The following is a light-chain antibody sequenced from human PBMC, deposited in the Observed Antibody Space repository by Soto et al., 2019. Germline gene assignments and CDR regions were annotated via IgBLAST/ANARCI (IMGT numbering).Light chain of an antibody. J-gene: IGLJ2*01. CDR3: QSYDSSLSGVV. V-gene: IGLV1-40*01. CDR2: GNS. CDR1: SSNIGAGYD. Sequence: QSVLTQPRSVSGAPGQGVTISSTGSSSNIGAGYDVHWYQQLPGTAPKLLIYGNSNRPSGVPDRFSGSKSGTSASLAITGLQAEDKADYYCQSYDSSLSGVVFGGGTKLTVL.